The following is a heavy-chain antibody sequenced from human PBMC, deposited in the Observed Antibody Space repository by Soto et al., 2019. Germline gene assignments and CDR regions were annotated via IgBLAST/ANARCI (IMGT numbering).Heavy chain of an antibody. CDR1: GGSISSGDYY. CDR2: IYYSGST. Sequence: PSETLSLTCTVSGGSISSGDYYWSWIRQPPGKGLEWIGYIYYSGSTYYNPSLKSRVTISVDTSKNQFSLKLSSVTAADTAVYYCASRNGYYDILTGWVNWFDPWGQGTLVTVSS. CDR3: ASRNGYYDILTGWVNWFDP. D-gene: IGHD3-9*01. J-gene: IGHJ5*02. V-gene: IGHV4-30-4*01.